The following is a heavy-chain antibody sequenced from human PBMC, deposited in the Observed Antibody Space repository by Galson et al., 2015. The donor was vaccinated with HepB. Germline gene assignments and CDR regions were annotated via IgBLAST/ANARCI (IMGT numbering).Heavy chain of an antibody. CDR3: ARDLGWFGELYPRRQDYYYGMDV. CDR1: GFTFSSYA. D-gene: IGHD3-10*01. Sequence: SLRLSCAASGFTFSSYAMHWVRQAPGKGLEWVAVISYDGSNKYYADSVKGRFTISRDNSKNTLYLQMNSLRAEDTAVYYCARDLGWFGELYPRRQDYYYGMDVWGQGTTVTVSS. J-gene: IGHJ6*02. V-gene: IGHV3-30-3*01. CDR2: ISYDGSNK.